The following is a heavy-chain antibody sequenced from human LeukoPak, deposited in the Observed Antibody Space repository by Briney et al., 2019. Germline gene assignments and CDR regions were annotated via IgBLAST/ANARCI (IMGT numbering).Heavy chain of an antibody. CDR2: IYYSGST. D-gene: IGHD6-6*01. Sequence: KPSETLSLTCTVSGGSIRSYYWSWIRQPPGKGLEWIGYIYYSGSTNYNPSLKSRVTISVDTSKNQFSLKLSSVTAADTAVYYCARGGNRSSSPLGYWGQGTLVTVSS. CDR1: GGSIRSYY. CDR3: ARGGNRSSSPLGY. V-gene: IGHV4-59*01. J-gene: IGHJ4*02.